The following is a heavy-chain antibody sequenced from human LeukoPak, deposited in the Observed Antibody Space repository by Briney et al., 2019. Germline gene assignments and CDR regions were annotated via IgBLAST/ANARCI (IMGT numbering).Heavy chain of an antibody. CDR3: ARDAPPVTAAPFDY. Sequence: PGGSLRLSCAASGLTFSSYSMNWVRQAPGKGLEWVSSISSSSSYIYYADSVKGRFTISRDNAKNSLYLQMNGLRAEDTAVYYCARDAPPVTAAPFDYWGQGTLVTVSS. V-gene: IGHV3-21*01. CDR1: GLTFSSYS. CDR2: ISSSSSYI. D-gene: IGHD2-15*01. J-gene: IGHJ4*02.